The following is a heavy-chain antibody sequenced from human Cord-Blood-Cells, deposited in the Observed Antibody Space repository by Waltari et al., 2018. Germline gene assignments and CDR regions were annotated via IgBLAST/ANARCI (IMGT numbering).Heavy chain of an antibody. CDR1: GGPISSYY. CDR2: IYYSGST. CDR3: ARMSEATNWFDP. D-gene: IGHD5-12*01. V-gene: IGHV4-59*01. J-gene: IGHJ5*02. Sequence: QVQLQESGPGLVKPSETLSPTCTVSGGPISSYYWSWIRQPPGKGLEWIGYIYYSGSTNYNPSLKSRVTISVDTSKNQFSLKLSSVTAADTAVYYCARMSEATNWFDPWGQGTLVTVSS.